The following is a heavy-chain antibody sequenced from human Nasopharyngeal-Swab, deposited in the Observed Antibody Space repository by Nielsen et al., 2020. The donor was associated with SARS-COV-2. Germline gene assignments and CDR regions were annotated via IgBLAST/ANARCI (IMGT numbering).Heavy chain of an antibody. J-gene: IGHJ4*02. Sequence: GESLKISCVTSGFTFGRYWMTWVRQAPGKGLEWVANIQQDGDITYYLESVKGRFTISRDNAKNSLHLQMNSLRAEDTAVYFCARDPPSTGDYYFDHWGQGTLVTVSS. CDR3: ARDPPSTGDYYFDH. D-gene: IGHD7-27*01. V-gene: IGHV3-7*01. CDR1: GFTFGRYW. CDR2: IQQDGDIT.